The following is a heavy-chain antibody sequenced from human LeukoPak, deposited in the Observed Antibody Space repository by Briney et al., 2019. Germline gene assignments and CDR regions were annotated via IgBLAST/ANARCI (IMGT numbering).Heavy chain of an antibody. CDR1: GDSISTSTYN. CDR2: VYYTGIT. CDR3: ARQVRSPVVMFMDV. D-gene: IGHD3-22*01. V-gene: IGHV4-39*01. Sequence: SETLSLTCTVDGDSISTSTYNWGWIRQPPGKGLEWIGSVYYTGITYYNPSVESRVTISVDTSKNHFSLELTSVTAADTGVYFCARQVRSPVVMFMDVCGKGTTVIVS. J-gene: IGHJ6*03.